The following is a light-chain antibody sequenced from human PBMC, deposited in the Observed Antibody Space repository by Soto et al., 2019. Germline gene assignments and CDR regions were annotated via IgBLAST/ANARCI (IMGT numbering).Light chain of an antibody. V-gene: IGKV3-11*01. CDR1: QSVGSY. J-gene: IGKJ4*01. Sequence: EIVLLQSPATLYLSPGERATLSCRASQSVGSYLAWYQHKPGQAPRLLISDASNRATGIPARFSGSGSETDFTLTISSLEPEDSAVYSCQQRSNWPSLTFGGGTKVDIK. CDR2: DAS. CDR3: QQRSNWPSLT.